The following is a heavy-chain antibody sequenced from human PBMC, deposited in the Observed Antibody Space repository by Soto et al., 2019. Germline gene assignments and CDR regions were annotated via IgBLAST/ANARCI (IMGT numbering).Heavy chain of an antibody. D-gene: IGHD6-13*01. Sequence: ASVKVSCKASGYTFTSYGISWVRQAPGQGLEWMGWISAYNGNTNYAQKLQGRVTMTTDTSTSTAYMELRSLRSDDTAVYYCASRYSSKGWFDPWGQRTLVTVSS. V-gene: IGHV1-18*01. J-gene: IGHJ5*02. CDR3: ASRYSSKGWFDP. CDR1: GYTFTSYG. CDR2: ISAYNGNT.